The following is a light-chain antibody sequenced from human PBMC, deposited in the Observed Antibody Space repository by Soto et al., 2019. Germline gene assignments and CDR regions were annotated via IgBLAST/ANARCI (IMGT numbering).Light chain of an antibody. Sequence: EIVLTQSPGTLSLSPGERATLSCRASQSVFRNYLAWYQQKPGQAPRLLISGASSRATGIPDRFSGSGSGTDFTITISRLEPEDFAVYYCHQYGSSPRTFGQGTKVEIK. CDR2: GAS. J-gene: IGKJ1*01. V-gene: IGKV3-20*01. CDR3: HQYGSSPRT. CDR1: QSVFRNY.